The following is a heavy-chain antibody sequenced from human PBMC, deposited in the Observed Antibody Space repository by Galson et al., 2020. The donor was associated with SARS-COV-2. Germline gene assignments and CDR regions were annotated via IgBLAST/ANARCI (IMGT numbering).Heavy chain of an antibody. D-gene: IGHD2-2*01. CDR3: PAPAAVGWYFDL. J-gene: IGHJ2*01. V-gene: IGHV3-23*01. Sequence: GGSLRLSCAFSGFTFSSYDISWVRQAPGKGLEWVSALSVTTGDASYADSVKGRFTISRDNSKNTLYLEMNSLTVEDTATYYRPAPAAVGWYFDLWGRGTLVTVSS. CDR2: LSVTTGDA. CDR1: GFTFSSYD.